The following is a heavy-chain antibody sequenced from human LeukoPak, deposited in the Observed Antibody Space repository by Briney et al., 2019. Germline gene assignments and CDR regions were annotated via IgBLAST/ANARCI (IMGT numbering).Heavy chain of an antibody. Sequence: GASVKVSCKASGYTFTSYVINGVRQAAGQGLEWMGWMNPNSGNTGYAQKFQGRVTMTRNTSISTAYMELSSLRSEDTAVYYCARGGITMVRGAPKQFDPWGQGTLVTVSS. CDR1: GYTFTSYV. CDR3: ARGGITMVRGAPKQFDP. V-gene: IGHV1-8*01. CDR2: MNPNSGNT. D-gene: IGHD3-10*01. J-gene: IGHJ5*02.